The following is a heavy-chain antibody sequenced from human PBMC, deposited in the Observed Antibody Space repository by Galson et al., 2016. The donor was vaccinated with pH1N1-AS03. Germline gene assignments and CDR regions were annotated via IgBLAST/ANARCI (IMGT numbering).Heavy chain of an antibody. CDR2: VHPDGTNT. Sequence: SLRLSCAASGFTFRNFFMHWVRQVPGKGLVWVSRVHPDGTNTDYADFVRGRFTLSRDNAKNTRDLQMNGLRAEGTAIYYCARGFEGYPPCFDYWGQGMLVSVSS. J-gene: IGHJ4*02. CDR1: GFTFRNFF. CDR3: ARGFEGYPPCFDY. D-gene: IGHD6-13*01. V-gene: IGHV3-74*01.